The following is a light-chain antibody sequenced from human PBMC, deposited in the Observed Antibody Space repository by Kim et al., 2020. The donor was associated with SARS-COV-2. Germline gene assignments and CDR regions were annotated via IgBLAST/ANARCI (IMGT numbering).Light chain of an antibody. V-gene: IGKV1-5*03. CDR1: QNLNNY. J-gene: IGKJ4*01. Sequence: DIQMSQTPSTLSAFVGDRVTITCRASQNLNNYLAWYQQKPGTAPKLLIYKTSILESGVPSRFSGSGSGTEFTLTISSLQPDDIATYYCQHYNGYPITFGGGTKVDIK. CDR3: QHYNGYPIT. CDR2: KTS.